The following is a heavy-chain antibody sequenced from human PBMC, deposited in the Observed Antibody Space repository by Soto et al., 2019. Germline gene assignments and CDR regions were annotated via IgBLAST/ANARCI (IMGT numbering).Heavy chain of an antibody. Sequence: GGSLRLSCATSGFTFSASAMHWVRQVPGKGLEWIARIRSKANNYATTYAPSVKGRFTISRDDSENTVYLQMNSLKTEDTAIYYCAKQIYGGNSWGQGTLVTVSS. CDR2: IRSKANNYAT. CDR3: AKQIYGGNS. CDR1: GFTFSASA. D-gene: IGHD2-21*02. V-gene: IGHV3-73*01. J-gene: IGHJ4*02.